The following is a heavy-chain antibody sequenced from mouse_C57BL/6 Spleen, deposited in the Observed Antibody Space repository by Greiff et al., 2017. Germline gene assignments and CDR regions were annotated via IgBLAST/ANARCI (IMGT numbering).Heavy chain of an antibody. J-gene: IGHJ1*03. V-gene: IGHV1-50*01. CDR2: IDPSDSYT. CDR3: ARRGYDGPHWYFDV. Sequence: QVQLQQPGAELVKPGASVKLSCKASGYTFTSYWMQWVKQRPGQGLEWIGEIDPSDSYTNYNQKFKGKATLTVDTSSSTAYMQLSSLTSEDSAVYYCARRGYDGPHWYFDVWGTGTTVTVSS. CDR1: GYTFTSYW. D-gene: IGHD2-2*01.